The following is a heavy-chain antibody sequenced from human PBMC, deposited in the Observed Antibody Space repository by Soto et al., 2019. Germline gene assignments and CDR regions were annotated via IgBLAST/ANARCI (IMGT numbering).Heavy chain of an antibody. D-gene: IGHD1-26*01. CDR2: IIPIFGTT. CDR3: TVRSMGDVDS. Sequence: QVHLVQSGAEVKKPGSSVKVSCTASGGTFGTYIISWVRQGPGQGLEWMGGIIPIFGTTTYAQKFQGRVTITADESSGTAYMDLSSLRSGDTALYYCTVRSMGDVDSWGQGTLVGVSS. CDR1: GGTFGTYI. J-gene: IGHJ4*02. V-gene: IGHV1-69*01.